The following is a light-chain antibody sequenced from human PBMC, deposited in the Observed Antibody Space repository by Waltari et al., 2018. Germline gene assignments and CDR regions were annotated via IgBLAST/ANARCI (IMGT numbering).Light chain of an antibody. CDR3: QMYVRLPVT. J-gene: IGKJ1*01. CDR1: QSVGRS. CDR2: CAS. Sequence: ETVLTQSPGTQSLSPGEGATLSFRANQSVGRSLGWYQKKPGRAPRLVLYCASIRATGIPDRFTGSGSGTDFSLTSSRLEPEDSAVYYCQMYVRLPVTFGQGTKVEI. V-gene: IGKV3-20*01.